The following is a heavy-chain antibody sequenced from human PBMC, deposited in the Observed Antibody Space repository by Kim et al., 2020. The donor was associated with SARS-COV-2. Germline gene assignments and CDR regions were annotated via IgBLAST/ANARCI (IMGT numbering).Heavy chain of an antibody. CDR1: GGSFSGYY. J-gene: IGHJ6*02. Sequence: SETLSLTCAVYGGSFSGYYWSWIRQPPGKGLEWIGEINHSGSTNYNPSLKSRVTISVDTSKNQFSLKLSSVTAAETAVYYCARGGYYGSGSYYKPLYYYYGMDVWGQGTTVTVSS. D-gene: IGHD3-10*01. CDR2: INHSGST. CDR3: ARGGYYGSGSYYKPLYYYYGMDV. V-gene: IGHV4-34*01.